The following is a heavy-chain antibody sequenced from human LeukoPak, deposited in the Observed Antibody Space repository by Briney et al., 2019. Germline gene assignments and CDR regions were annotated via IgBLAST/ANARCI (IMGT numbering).Heavy chain of an antibody. Sequence: PGGSLRLSCVGSGFTFSNDWMNWVRQASGKGLVYVSDITPDGSETSHADSVKGRFIVSRDNAKNTLFLESNGQNDEDTAVYYCVRDGMGTTPYDLWGQGTLVTVSS. CDR3: VRDGMGTTPYDL. CDR1: GFTFSNDW. D-gene: IGHD1-7*01. CDR2: ITPDGSET. V-gene: IGHV3-74*01. J-gene: IGHJ4*01.